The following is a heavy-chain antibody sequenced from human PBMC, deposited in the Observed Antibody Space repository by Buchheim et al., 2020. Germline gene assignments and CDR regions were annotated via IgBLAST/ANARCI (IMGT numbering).Heavy chain of an antibody. CDR1: GYTFTGYY. CDR3: AREPLGPGYYDILTGPHYYYYGMDV. J-gene: IGHJ6*02. Sequence: QVQLVQSGAEVKKPGASVKVSCKASGYTFTGYYMHWVRQAPGQGLEWMGWINPNSGGTNYAQKFQGWVTMTRDTSISTAYMELSRLRSDDTAVYYCAREPLGPGYYDILTGPHYYYYGMDVWGQGTT. CDR2: INPNSGGT. V-gene: IGHV1-2*04. D-gene: IGHD3-9*01.